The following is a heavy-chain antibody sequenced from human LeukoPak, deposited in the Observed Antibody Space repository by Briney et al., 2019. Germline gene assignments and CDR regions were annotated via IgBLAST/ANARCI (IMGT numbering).Heavy chain of an antibody. D-gene: IGHD5-12*01. CDR3: ARDAGYDSYYYYMDV. V-gene: IGHV1-69*01. CDR2: IIPIFGTA. CDR1: GGTFSSYA. Sequence: GSSVKVSCKASGGTFSSYAISWVRQAPGQGLEWMGGIIPIFGTANYAQKFQGRVTITADESTSTAYVELSSLRSEDTAVYYCARDAGYDSYYYYMDVWGKGTTVTVSS. J-gene: IGHJ6*03.